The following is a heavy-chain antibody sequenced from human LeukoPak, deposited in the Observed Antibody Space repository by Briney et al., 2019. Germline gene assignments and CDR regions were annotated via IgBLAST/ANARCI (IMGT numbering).Heavy chain of an antibody. CDR1: GYTFTTHD. D-gene: IGHD6-19*01. Sequence: ASVKVSCKASGYTFTTHDINWVRQAPGKGLEWMGGFDPEDGETIYAQKFQGRVTMTEDTSTDTAYMELSSLRSGDTAVYYCATLQWLDFDYWGQGTLVTVSS. CDR3: ATLQWLDFDY. V-gene: IGHV1-24*01. CDR2: FDPEDGET. J-gene: IGHJ4*02.